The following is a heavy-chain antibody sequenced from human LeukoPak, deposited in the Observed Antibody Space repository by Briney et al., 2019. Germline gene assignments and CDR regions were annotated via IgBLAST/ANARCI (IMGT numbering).Heavy chain of an antibody. CDR3: AKDKYGGTVLFDY. CDR2: ISWNSGSI. J-gene: IGHJ4*02. D-gene: IGHD2-15*01. Sequence: PGGSLRLSCAASGFTFDDYAMHWVRQAPGKGLEWVSGISWNSGSIGYADSVKGRFTISRDNAKNSLYLQMNSLRAEDTALYYCAKDKYGGTVLFDYWGQGTLVTVSS. V-gene: IGHV3-9*01. CDR1: GFTFDDYA.